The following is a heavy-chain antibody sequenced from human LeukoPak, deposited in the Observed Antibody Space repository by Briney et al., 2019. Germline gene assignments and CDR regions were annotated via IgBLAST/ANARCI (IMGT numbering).Heavy chain of an antibody. CDR1: GFTFDDYA. CDR2: LSWNSGSV. D-gene: IGHD6-13*01. V-gene: IGHV3-9*01. J-gene: IGHJ4*02. Sequence: GRSLRLSCAAWGFTFDDYAMHGVRRATGRGLEWVTGLSWNSGSVGYADSVRGRFTNSRDNAKNSLYLQMNSLRAEDAAFYYCVKDVSRVAATLYYWGQGTLVTVSS. CDR3: VKDVSRVAATLYY.